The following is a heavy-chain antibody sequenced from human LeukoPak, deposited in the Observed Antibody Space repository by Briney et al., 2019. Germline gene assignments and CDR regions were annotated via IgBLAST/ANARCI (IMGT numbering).Heavy chain of an antibody. CDR3: ARGRGYSYGYADY. J-gene: IGHJ4*02. Sequence: GWMNPNSGHTGYAEKFQGRVTMTRNISIGTAYMELSTLRSDDTAVYYCARGRGYSYGYADYWGQGTLVTVSS. V-gene: IGHV1-8*01. CDR2: MNPNSGHT. D-gene: IGHD5-18*01.